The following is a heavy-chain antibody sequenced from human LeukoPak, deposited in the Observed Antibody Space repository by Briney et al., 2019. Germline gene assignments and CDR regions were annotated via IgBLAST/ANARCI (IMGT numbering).Heavy chain of an antibody. CDR3: ARGILGATQQGDY. V-gene: IGHV4-39*07. J-gene: IGHJ4*02. D-gene: IGHD1-26*01. CDR1: RGSIISTSHY. Sequence: SETLSLTCSVSRGSIISTSHYWGWIRQPPGKGLEWIGSTYFSGSTYYNPSLKSRVTLSVDTSKHQFSLKLSSVTAADTAVYYCARGILGATQQGDYWGQGTLVTVSS. CDR2: TYFSGST.